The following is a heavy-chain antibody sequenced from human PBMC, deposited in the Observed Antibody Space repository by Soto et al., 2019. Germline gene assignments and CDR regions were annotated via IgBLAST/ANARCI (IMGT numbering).Heavy chain of an antibody. CDR2: ISYDGSNK. CDR1: GFTFSSYG. Sequence: HPGGSLRLSCAASGFTFSSYGIHWVRQAPGKGLEWVAVISYDGSNKYYADSVKGRFTISRDNSKNTLYLQMNSLRVEDTAVYYCARDPDLSGYYSYFDYWGQGTLVTVSS. CDR3: ARDPDLSGYYSYFDY. J-gene: IGHJ4*02. V-gene: IGHV3-30*03. D-gene: IGHD3-22*01.